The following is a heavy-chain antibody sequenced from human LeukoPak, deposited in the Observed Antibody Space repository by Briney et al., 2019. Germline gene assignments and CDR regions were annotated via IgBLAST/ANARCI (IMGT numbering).Heavy chain of an antibody. J-gene: IGHJ6*03. CDR2: INQHGNEK. CDR3: ARVAWYYMDV. CDR1: GFIFNNYF. V-gene: IGHV3-7*01. Sequence: GGSLRLSCTASGFIFNNYFLTWVRQAPGKGLEWVANINQHGNEKYYVDSVKGRFTISRDNAKNSLYLEMNNLRVEDTAVYYCARVAWYYMDVWVKGTTVTVSS.